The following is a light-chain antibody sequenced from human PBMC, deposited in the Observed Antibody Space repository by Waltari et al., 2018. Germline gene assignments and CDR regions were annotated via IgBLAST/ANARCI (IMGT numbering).Light chain of an antibody. CDR1: QTVIGSY. V-gene: IGKV3-20*01. CDR3: QQYGSSPMIS. CDR2: SVS. J-gene: IGKJ3*01. Sequence: VLTQSPGTLSLSPGETATLSCRASQTVIGSYLAWYQHKPGQTPRLLFYSVSDRAPGTPDRFSASGSGTEFTLTITRLEPEDFAVYYCQQYGSSPMISFGPGTKV.